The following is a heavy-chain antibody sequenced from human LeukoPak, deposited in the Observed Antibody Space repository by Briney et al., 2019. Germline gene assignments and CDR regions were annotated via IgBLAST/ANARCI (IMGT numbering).Heavy chain of an antibody. CDR1: GFIFSNYA. J-gene: IGHJ4*02. CDR3: ARDSTYWYDSGSSGPHYFDY. V-gene: IGHV3-30*01. Sequence: GRSPRLSCAASGFIFSNYAMHWVRQAPGKGLEWVALISSDGSKTYHADSVKGRFSISRDNPKNTLYLQLNSLRAEDTSVYYCARDSTYWYDSGSSGPHYFDYWGQGTLVTVSS. CDR2: ISSDGSKT. D-gene: IGHD3-10*01.